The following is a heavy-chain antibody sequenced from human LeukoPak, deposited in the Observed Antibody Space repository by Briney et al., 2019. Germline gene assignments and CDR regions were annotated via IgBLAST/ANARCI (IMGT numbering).Heavy chain of an antibody. CDR1: GYTLTGYY. J-gene: IGHJ6*03. CDR3: ARVRYSSSWWDYYYYYMDV. Sequence: ASVKVSCKASGYTLTGYYMHWVRQAPGQGLEWMGWINPNSGGTNYAQKFQGRVTMTRDTSISTAYMELSRLRSDDTAVYYCARVRYSSSWWDYYYYYMDVWGKGTTVTVSS. V-gene: IGHV1-2*02. D-gene: IGHD6-13*01. CDR2: INPNSGGT.